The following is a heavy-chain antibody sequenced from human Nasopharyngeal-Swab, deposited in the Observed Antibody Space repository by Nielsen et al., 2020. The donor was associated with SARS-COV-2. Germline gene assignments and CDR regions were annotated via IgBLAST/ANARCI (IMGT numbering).Heavy chain of an antibody. J-gene: IGHJ6*02. D-gene: IGHD6-13*01. CDR2: IWYDGSNK. CDR3: ARDLFGGANSSSYGMDV. Sequence: GGSLRPSCAASGFTFSSYGMHWVRQAPGKGLEWVAVIWYDGSNKYYADSVKGRFTISRDNSKNTLYLQMNSLRAEDTAVYYCARDLFGGANSSSYGMDVWGQGTTVTVSS. V-gene: IGHV3-33*01. CDR1: GFTFSSYG.